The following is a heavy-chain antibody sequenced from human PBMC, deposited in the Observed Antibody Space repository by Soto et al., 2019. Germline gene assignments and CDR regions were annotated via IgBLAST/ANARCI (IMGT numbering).Heavy chain of an antibody. CDR3: ASGSYGSGSYRSPAAFDI. Sequence: SETLSLTCTVSGGSISSCGYYWSWIRQHPGKGLEWIGYIYYSGSTYYNPSLKSRVTISVDTSKNQFSLKLSSVTAADTAVYYCASGSYGSGSYRSPAAFDIWGQGTMVTVSS. J-gene: IGHJ3*02. CDR1: GGSISSCGYY. D-gene: IGHD3-10*01. CDR2: IYYSGST. V-gene: IGHV4-31*03.